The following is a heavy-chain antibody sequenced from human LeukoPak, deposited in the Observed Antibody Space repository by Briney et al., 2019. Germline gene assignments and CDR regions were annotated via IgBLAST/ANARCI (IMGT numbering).Heavy chain of an antibody. CDR1: GYSFTSYR. CDR2: IYPGDSGP. Sequence: GESLKISCKVSGYSFTSYRIGWVRQIPGKGLEWMGIIYPGDSGPTYSPSFQGQVTISVDKSINTAYLQWSSLQASDTAMYYCGMSGDRVPLQDDVFDVWGQGTMVTVST. V-gene: IGHV5-51*01. CDR3: GMSGDRVPLQDDVFDV. D-gene: IGHD1-26*01. J-gene: IGHJ3*01.